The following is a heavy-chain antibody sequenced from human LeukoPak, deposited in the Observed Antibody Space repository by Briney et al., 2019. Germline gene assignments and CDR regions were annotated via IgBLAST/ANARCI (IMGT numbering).Heavy chain of an antibody. D-gene: IGHD5-18*01. Sequence: GRSLRLSCAASGFTLDYYAMHWVRQAPGKGLEWVAGISWNSGSIGYADSVKGRFTISRDNAKNSLYLQMNSLRAEDMALYYCAKDWGSSSYGWGDFDIWGQGTMVTVSS. CDR3: AKDWGSSSYGWGDFDI. V-gene: IGHV3-9*03. CDR2: ISWNSGSI. J-gene: IGHJ3*02. CDR1: GFTLDYYA.